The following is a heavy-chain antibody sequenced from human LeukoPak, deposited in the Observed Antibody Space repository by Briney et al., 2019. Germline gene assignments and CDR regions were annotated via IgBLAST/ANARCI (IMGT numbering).Heavy chain of an antibody. CDR3: ARDAVDTANAV. D-gene: IGHD5-18*01. Sequence: GGSLRLSCAASGFTFTTYWMHWVRQAPGKGLVWVSHINSDGSITSYADSVKGRFTISRGNAKSTLYLQMNSLRAEDTAVYYCARDAVDTANAVWGQGTTVTVSS. V-gene: IGHV3-74*01. CDR1: GFTFTTYW. CDR2: INSDGSIT. J-gene: IGHJ6*02.